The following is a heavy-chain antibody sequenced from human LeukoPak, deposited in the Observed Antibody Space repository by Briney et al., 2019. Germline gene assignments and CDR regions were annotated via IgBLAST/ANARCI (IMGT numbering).Heavy chain of an antibody. V-gene: IGHV3-7*03. D-gene: IGHD1-26*01. CDR1: GLTFSNYW. CDR3: AKKAQYNGNYPLDY. J-gene: IGHJ4*02. Sequence: PGGSLRLSCTASGLTFSNYWMCWVRQAPGKGLEWVANIKEDGSETYYVDSVKGRFTISRDNSKNTLYLQMNSLRAEDTALYFCAKKAQYNGNYPLDYWGQGILVTVSS. CDR2: IKEDGSET.